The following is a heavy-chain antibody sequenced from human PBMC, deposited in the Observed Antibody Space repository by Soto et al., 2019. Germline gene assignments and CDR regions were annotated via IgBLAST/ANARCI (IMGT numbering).Heavy chain of an antibody. CDR1: DYTFASYG. V-gene: IGHV1-18*01. D-gene: IGHD3-9*01. CDR3: ARDVDERLTGYYIPFDY. Sequence: ASVKVSCKASDYTFASYGVSWVREAPGQGLEWMGWISAYTGNTNYAQKFQGRVTLTTDTSTTTAYMELRSLTSDDTAVYYCARDVDERLTGYYIPFDYWGQGTQVTVSS. J-gene: IGHJ4*02. CDR2: ISAYTGNT.